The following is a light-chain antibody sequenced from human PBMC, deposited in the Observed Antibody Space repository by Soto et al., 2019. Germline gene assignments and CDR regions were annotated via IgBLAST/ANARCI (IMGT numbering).Light chain of an antibody. J-gene: IGKJ4*01. V-gene: IGKV3-11*01. CDR1: QSIDTY. CDR3: QQRYSWPLT. Sequence: SLLTQSPAALASSPGERATLSCRASQSIDTYLAWYQQKPGQAPRLLVYDASDRATGIPARFSGSGSGTAFTLTISGIEPEDFALYYCQQRYSWPLTFGGGTKVDIK. CDR2: DAS.